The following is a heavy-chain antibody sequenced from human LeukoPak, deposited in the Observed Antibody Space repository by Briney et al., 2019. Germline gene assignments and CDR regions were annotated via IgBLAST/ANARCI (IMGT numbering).Heavy chain of an antibody. J-gene: IGHJ4*02. Sequence: RASVKVSCKASGYTFTGYNMHWVRQAPGQGLEWMGWINPNSGGTNYAQKFQGRVTMTRDTSISTAYMELSRLRSDDTAVYYCARTLRLGELSFFDYWGQGTLVTVSS. CDR1: GYTFTGYN. CDR3: ARTLRLGELSFFDY. D-gene: IGHD3-16*02. V-gene: IGHV1-2*02. CDR2: INPNSGGT.